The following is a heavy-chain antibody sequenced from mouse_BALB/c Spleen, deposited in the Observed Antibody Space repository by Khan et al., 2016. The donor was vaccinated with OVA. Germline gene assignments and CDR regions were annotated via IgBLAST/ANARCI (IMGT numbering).Heavy chain of an antibody. D-gene: IGHD2-1*01. CDR3: ARGYFGNYEFAY. CDR1: GYTFTNYW. CDR2: IFPETGTT. J-gene: IGHJ3*01. V-gene: IGHV1S132*01. Sequence: QVQLQQSGADLVKPGASVKLSCKTSGYTFTNYWIQWVKQRPGQGLGWIGEIFPETGTTYYNENFKAKATLTIDTSSSTAYMQLSSLTSEDSAVYFCARGYFGNYEFAYWGQGTLVTVSA.